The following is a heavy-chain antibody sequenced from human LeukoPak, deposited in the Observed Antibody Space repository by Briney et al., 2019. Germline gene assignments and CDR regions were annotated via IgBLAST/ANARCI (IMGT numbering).Heavy chain of an antibody. D-gene: IGHD6-19*01. Sequence: GGSLRLSCAASGFTFSSYGMHWVHQAPGKGLEWVAFIRYDGSNKYYADSVKGRFTISRDNSKNTLYLQMNSLRAEDTAVYYCAKTRSGIPVADGRTFDYWGQGTLVTVSS. CDR3: AKTRSGIPVADGRTFDY. CDR2: IRYDGSNK. V-gene: IGHV3-30*02. CDR1: GFTFSSYG. J-gene: IGHJ4*02.